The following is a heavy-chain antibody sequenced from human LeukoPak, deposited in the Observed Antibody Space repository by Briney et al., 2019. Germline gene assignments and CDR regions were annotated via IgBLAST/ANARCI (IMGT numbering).Heavy chain of an antibody. V-gene: IGHV1-69*01. D-gene: IGHD3-22*01. Sequence: GASVKVSCKASGGTFSSYAISWVRQAPGQGLAWMGGIIPIFGTANYAQKFQGRVTITADESTSTAYMELSSLRSEDTAVYYCARDSRSYYDSSGYSPDYWGQGTLVTVSS. CDR1: GGTFSSYA. CDR3: ARDSRSYYDSSGYSPDY. CDR2: IIPIFGTA. J-gene: IGHJ4*02.